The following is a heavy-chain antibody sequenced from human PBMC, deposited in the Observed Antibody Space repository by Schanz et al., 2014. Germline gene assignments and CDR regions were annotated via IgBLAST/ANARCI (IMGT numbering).Heavy chain of an antibody. D-gene: IGHD2-21*01. V-gene: IGHV3-30*18. CDR1: GFNFSNYD. CDR2: IYYNGTNK. Sequence: VQLVESGGGVVQPGRSLRLSCAASGFNFSNYDIHWVRQAPGKGLEWVALIYYNGTNKYYADSVKGRFTISRDSSKNTLYLQMNSLRADDTAVYYCAKSKSQLPLFDYWGQGTLVAVSS. CDR3: AKSKSQLPLFDY. J-gene: IGHJ4*02.